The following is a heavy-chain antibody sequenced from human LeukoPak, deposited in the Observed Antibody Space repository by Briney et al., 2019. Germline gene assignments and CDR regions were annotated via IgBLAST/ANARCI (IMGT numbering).Heavy chain of an antibody. CDR3: ARENKYSSGWYVTDAFDI. D-gene: IGHD6-19*01. Sequence: GGSLRLSCAASGFTFSSYGMHWVRQAPGKGLEWVAVISYDGSNKYYADSVKGRFTIYRDNSKNTLYLQMNSLRAEDTAVYYCARENKYSSGWYVTDAFDIWGQGTMVTVSS. CDR2: ISYDGSNK. V-gene: IGHV3-30*03. J-gene: IGHJ3*02. CDR1: GFTFSSYG.